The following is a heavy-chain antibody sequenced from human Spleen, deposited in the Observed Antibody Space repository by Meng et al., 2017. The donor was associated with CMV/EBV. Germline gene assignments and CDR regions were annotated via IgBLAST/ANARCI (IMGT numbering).Heavy chain of an antibody. V-gene: IGHV3-20*04. CDR2: INPNGGST. D-gene: IGHD2-21*01. CDR1: GFTFDDFG. CDR3: TRDKIVVVIATSYYYYGMDV. Sequence: GESLKISCAASGFTFDDFGMSWVRQAPGKGLEWVSRINPNGGSTGYVDSVKGRFTISRDNAKNSMYLQMNSLRAEDTALYYCTRDKIVVVIATSYYYYGMDVWGQGTTVTVSS. J-gene: IGHJ6*02.